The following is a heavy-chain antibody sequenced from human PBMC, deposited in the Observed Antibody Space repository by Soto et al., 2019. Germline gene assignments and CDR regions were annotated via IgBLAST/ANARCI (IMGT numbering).Heavy chain of an antibody. CDR3: AREKCSSNNCYLVGYYGLDV. J-gene: IGHJ6*02. CDR2: ISSTGRYI. Sequence: GSLRLSCAGSGFNFTDYNMNWVRQAPGKGPEWVSSISSTGRYIYYGDSVRGRITVSRDNGKNSLFLQMNNLGAEDTAVYYCAREKCSSNNCYLVGYYGLDVWGQGTTVTVSS. CDR1: GFNFTDYN. D-gene: IGHD2-2*01. V-gene: IGHV3-21*01.